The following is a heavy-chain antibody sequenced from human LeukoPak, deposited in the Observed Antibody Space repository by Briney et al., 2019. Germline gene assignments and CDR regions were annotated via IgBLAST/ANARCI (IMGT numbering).Heavy chain of an antibody. CDR2: IYYSGST. V-gene: IGHV4-59*01. D-gene: IGHD2-15*01. J-gene: IGHJ6*02. Sequence: SETLSLTCTVSGGSISSYYWSWIRQPPGKGLEWIGYIYYSGSTNYNPSLKSRVTISVDTSKNQFSLKLSSVTAADTAAYYCARDSLCSGGSCYKYYYGMDVWGQGTTVTVSS. CDR3: ARDSLCSGGSCYKYYYGMDV. CDR1: GGSISSYY.